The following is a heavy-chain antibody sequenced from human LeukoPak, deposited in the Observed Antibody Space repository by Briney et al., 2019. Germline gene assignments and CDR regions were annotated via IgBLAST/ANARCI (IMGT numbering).Heavy chain of an antibody. Sequence: PGGSLRLSCAGSGFTISSYWMAWVRQAPGRGLEWVAHIKQDGSEKSYVDLVKGRFTISRDNAKNSVYLQMNSLRVEDTAVYYCVRDDYLGYWGQGRLVTVSS. CDR1: GFTISSYW. V-gene: IGHV3-7*05. D-gene: IGHD3-16*01. J-gene: IGHJ4*02. CDR3: VRDDYLGY. CDR2: IKQDGSEK.